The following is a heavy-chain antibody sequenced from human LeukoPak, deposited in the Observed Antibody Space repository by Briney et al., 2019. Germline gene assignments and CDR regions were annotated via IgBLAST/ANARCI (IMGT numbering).Heavy chain of an antibody. Sequence: SVKVSCKASGGTFSSYAISWVRQAPGQGLEWMGRSIPIFGTANYAQKFQGRVTITADKSTSTAYMELSSLRSEDTAVYCCARHLDIVATTLIDYWGQGTLVTVSS. D-gene: IGHD5-12*01. CDR3: ARHLDIVATTLIDY. J-gene: IGHJ4*02. V-gene: IGHV1-69*06. CDR2: SIPIFGTA. CDR1: GGTFSSYA.